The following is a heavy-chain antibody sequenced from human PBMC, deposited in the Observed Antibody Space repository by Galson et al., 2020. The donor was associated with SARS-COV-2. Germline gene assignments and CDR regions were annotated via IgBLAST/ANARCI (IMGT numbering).Heavy chain of an antibody. CDR2: INPNKGDT. CDR3: ARVPGTSYHYYYMDV. J-gene: IGHJ6*03. CDR1: GYTFTGQY. V-gene: IGHV1-2*02. D-gene: IGHD1-26*01. Sequence: ASVTVSRTASGYTFTGQYINWLRQAPGPGLEGMGWINPNKGDTNYAQRFQGRATMTRDTSISTAYMELSSLTSDGTAVYYCARVPGTSYHYYYMDVWGKGTTVSISS.